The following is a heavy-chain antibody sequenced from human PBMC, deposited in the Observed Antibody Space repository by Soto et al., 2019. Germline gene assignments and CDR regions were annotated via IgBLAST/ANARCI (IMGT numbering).Heavy chain of an antibody. CDR3: ASSYYYDSSGYYYGRDWFDP. CDR2: IYYSGST. CDR1: GGSISSSSYY. Sequence: SETLSLTCTVSGGSISSSSYYWGWIRQPPGKGLEWIGSIYYSGSTYYNPSLKSRVTISVDTSKNQFSLKLSSVTAADTAVYYCASSYYYDSSGYYYGRDWFDPWGQGTLVTVSS. D-gene: IGHD3-22*01. V-gene: IGHV4-39*01. J-gene: IGHJ5*02.